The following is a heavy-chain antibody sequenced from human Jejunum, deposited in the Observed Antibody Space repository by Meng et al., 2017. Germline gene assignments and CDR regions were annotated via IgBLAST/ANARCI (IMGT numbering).Heavy chain of an antibody. Sequence: EQLGEAGGGVVQPGTSLRLSCAASGFTFRNYGMHWVRQAPGKGLEWVAVIWYDGSKTYYADSVKGRFSISRDNSKNTLYLQMNSLRAEDTAVYYCARYRSGSSDYWGPGTLVTVSS. CDR1: GFTFRNYG. D-gene: IGHD3-10*01. CDR3: ARYRSGSSDY. CDR2: IWYDGSKT. J-gene: IGHJ4*02. V-gene: IGHV3-33*01.